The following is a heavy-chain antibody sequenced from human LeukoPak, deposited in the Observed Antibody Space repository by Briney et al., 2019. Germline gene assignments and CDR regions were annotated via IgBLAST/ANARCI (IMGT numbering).Heavy chain of an antibody. CDR2: ISYDGSNK. D-gene: IGHD3-22*01. Sequence: PGRSLRLSCAASGFTFSSYAMHWVRQAPGKGLEWVAVISYDGSNKYYADSVKGRFTISRDNSKNTLYLQMNSLRAEDTAVYYCARETLIIDYYDSSGYIDYWGQGTLVTVSS. J-gene: IGHJ4*02. CDR3: ARETLIIDYYDSSGYIDY. CDR1: GFTFSSYA. V-gene: IGHV3-30*04.